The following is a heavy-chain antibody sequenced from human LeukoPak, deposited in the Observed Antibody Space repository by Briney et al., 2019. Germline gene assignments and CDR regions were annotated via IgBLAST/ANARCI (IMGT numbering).Heavy chain of an antibody. CDR3: AKDRLVVAPAAMTSNFDY. D-gene: IGHD2-2*01. Sequence: GGSLRLSCAASGFTFSDYYMNWIRQAPGKGLEWVSYISSSGSSIYYADSVKGRFTISRDNSKNTLYLQMNSLKTEDTAVYYCAKDRLVVAPAAMTSNFDYWGQGTLVTVSS. CDR1: GFTFSDYY. J-gene: IGHJ4*02. V-gene: IGHV3-11*04. CDR2: ISSSGSSI.